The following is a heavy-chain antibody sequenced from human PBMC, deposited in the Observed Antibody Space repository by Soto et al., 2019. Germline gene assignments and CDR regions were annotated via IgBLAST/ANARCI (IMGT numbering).Heavy chain of an antibody. CDR1: GFTFSSYS. V-gene: IGHV3-48*01. CDR3: ASPVGCSTTSCIR. J-gene: IGHJ4*02. CDR2: ISSSSNSI. D-gene: IGHD2-2*01. Sequence: GGSLRLSCAASGFTFSSYSMNWVRQAPGKGLEWVSYISSSSNSIYYADSVKGRFTISRDNAKNSLHLQMNSLRAEDTAVYYCASPVGCSTTSCIRWGQGT.